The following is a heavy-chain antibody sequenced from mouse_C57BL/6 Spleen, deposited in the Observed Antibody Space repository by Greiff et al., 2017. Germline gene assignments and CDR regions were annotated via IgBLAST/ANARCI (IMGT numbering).Heavy chain of an antibody. CDR3: ARDYGSSWGGAMDY. Sequence: QVQLQQPGAELVMPGASVKLSCKASGYTFTSYWMHWVKQRPGQGLEWIGEFDPSDSYTNYNQKFKGKSTLTVDKSSSTAYMQLSSLTSEDSAVYYCARDYGSSWGGAMDYWGQGTSVTVSS. CDR1: GYTFTSYW. D-gene: IGHD1-1*01. J-gene: IGHJ4*01. V-gene: IGHV1-69*01. CDR2: FDPSDSYT.